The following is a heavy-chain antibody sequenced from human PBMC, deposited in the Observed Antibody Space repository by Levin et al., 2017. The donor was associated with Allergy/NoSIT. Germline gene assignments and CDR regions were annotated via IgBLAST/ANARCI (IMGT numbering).Heavy chain of an antibody. J-gene: IGHJ5*01. CDR3: ARVRNAGGRGWFDS. Sequence: SQTLSLTCTVSGDSISSGHYYWSWIRQPPGKGLEWIGHSYYSGTAYYNPSLTSRLTISVDTSQNQFSLKLSSVTAADTAVYYCARVRNAGGRGWFDSWGQGTLVTVSS. CDR1: GDSISSGHYY. V-gene: IGHV4-31*02. D-gene: IGHD2-8*02. CDR2: SYYSGTA.